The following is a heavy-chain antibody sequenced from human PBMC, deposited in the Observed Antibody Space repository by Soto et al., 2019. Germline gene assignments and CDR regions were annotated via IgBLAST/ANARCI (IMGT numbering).Heavy chain of an antibody. D-gene: IGHD2-2*01. V-gene: IGHV4-61*08. J-gene: IGHJ3*02. CDR3: ARDLCCFVVVSVGVFDI. CDR2: IFYSGST. Sequence: SETRSVTRSGSAGSPSRGAYFWSWIRQHPGKGFEWFVYIFYSGSTNYNPSLKSRVTISVDTSKNQFSLKLSSVTAVDTAVYYCARDLCCFVVVSVGVFDI. CDR1: AGSPSRGAYF.